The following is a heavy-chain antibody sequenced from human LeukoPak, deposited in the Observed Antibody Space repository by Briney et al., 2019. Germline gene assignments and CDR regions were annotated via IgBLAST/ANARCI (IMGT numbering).Heavy chain of an antibody. Sequence: ASVKVSCKASGYTFTSHYLHWVRQAPGQGLEWMGIINPSGDSTTYAQKFQGRVTMTRDMSTSTVYMELSSLRSEDTAVYFCATGDSSGYYYGAFDVWGQGTLVTVSS. V-gene: IGHV1-46*01. D-gene: IGHD3-22*01. CDR2: INPSGDST. J-gene: IGHJ3*01. CDR1: GYTFTSHY. CDR3: ATGDSSGYYYGAFDV.